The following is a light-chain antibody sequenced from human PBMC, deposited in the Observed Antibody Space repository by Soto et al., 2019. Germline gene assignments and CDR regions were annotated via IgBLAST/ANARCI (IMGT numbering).Light chain of an antibody. J-gene: IGKJ1*01. CDR3: QQYNTYRT. CDR1: QSISTW. CDR2: QAS. Sequence: DIQMTQSPSTLSAFVGDRVTITCRASQSISTWLAWYQQKPGKAPKLLIHQASSLESGVPSRFSGSGSGTEFTLTINSLQPDDFGTYYCQQYNTYRTFGQGTKVDIK. V-gene: IGKV1-5*01.